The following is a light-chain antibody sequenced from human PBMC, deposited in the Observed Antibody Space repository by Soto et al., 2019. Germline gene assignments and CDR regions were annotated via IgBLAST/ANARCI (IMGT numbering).Light chain of an antibody. V-gene: IGKV3D-20*01. CDR1: QSVNYRY. CDR3: QQYGDSPQT. Sequence: EIVLTQSPDPLSLSPGERATLSCVASQSVNYRYLAWYQQKPGLAPRLLIYDASSRVTGIPDRFSGSWSGTDCTLTISRLEPEDVAVYYCQQYGDSPQTLGQGTKVDI. CDR2: DAS. J-gene: IGKJ1*01.